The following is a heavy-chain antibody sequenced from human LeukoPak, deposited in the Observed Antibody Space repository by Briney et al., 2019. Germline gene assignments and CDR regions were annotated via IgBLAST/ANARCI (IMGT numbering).Heavy chain of an antibody. CDR1: GDFISSSRYY. J-gene: IGHJ4*02. V-gene: IGHV4-39*07. CDR2: ISYSGST. D-gene: IGHD3-10*01. Sequence: PSETLSLTCIVSGDFISSSRYYWGWIRQPPGKGLEWIGSISYSGSTYYNPSLKSRVTISVDTSKNQFSLKLRSVTAADTAVYYCAREDGSGSYRGYFDYWGQGTLVTVSS. CDR3: AREDGSGSYRGYFDY.